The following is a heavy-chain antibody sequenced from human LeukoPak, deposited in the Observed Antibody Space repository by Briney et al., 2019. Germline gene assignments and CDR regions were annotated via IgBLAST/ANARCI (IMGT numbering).Heavy chain of an antibody. V-gene: IGHV3-23*01. CDR1: GFAFSSYG. CDR2: ISRRDDYT. J-gene: IGHJ4*02. D-gene: IGHD3-3*01. Sequence: GGSLRLSCAASGFAFSSYGMSWVRQPPGKGLEWVSVISRRDDYTYYADFVKGRFTISRDNYKNTLYLQMNTLRAEDTAVYYCARASGYYTAVDFWGQGTLVTVSS. CDR3: ARASGYYTAVDF.